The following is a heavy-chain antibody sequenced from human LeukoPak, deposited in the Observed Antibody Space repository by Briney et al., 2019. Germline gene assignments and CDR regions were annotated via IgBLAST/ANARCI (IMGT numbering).Heavy chain of an antibody. CDR3: ARSPSTMVRAITRSFFDY. J-gene: IGHJ4*02. CDR2: IYYSGST. Sequence: SETLSLPCTVSGGSISRHYWSWIRQPPGKGREWVGYIYYSGSTNYNPSLKSRVTISVDTSKNQFSLELNSVTAADTAVYYCARSPSTMVRAITRSFFDYWGRGTLVTASS. D-gene: IGHD3-10*01. V-gene: IGHV4-59*11. CDR1: GGSISRHY.